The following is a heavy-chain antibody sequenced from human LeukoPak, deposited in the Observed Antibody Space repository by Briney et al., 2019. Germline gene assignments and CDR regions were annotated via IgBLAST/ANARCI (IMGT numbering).Heavy chain of an antibody. Sequence: LSLTCTVSGGSISSSSYYWGWIRQAPGKGLEWVSYISSSGSTIYYSESVKVRFTSSRDNAKNSLYLQRNSLRAEDTAVYYCARSDQWQRVFFDYWGQGALVTVSS. CDR1: GGSISSSSYY. CDR3: ARSDQWQRVFFDY. V-gene: IGHV3-11*01. J-gene: IGHJ4*02. CDR2: ISSSGSTI. D-gene: IGHD5-12*01.